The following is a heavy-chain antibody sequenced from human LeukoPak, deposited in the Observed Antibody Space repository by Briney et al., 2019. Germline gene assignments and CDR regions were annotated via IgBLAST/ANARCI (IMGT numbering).Heavy chain of an antibody. CDR1: GYSFASYW. V-gene: IGHV5-51*01. CDR2: IYPGDSDT. J-gene: IGHJ6*03. CDR3: ARQLGGSGGYMDV. Sequence: GEYLKISCKGSGYSFASYWIGWVRQLPGKGLGGMGIIYPGDSDTRYSPSVQGQVTISADKSISTAYLQWSSLKASDTAMYYCARQLGGSGGYMDVWGKGTTVTISS. D-gene: IGHD2-15*01.